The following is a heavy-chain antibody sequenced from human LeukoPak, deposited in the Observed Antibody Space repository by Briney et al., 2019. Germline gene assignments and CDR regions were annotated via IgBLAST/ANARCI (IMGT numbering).Heavy chain of an antibody. CDR2: INWNGGST. Sequence: GGSLRLSCAASGFTFDDYTMSWVRQAPGKGLEWASGINWNGGSTGYVDSVKGRFTISRDNAKNSLYLQMNSLRAEDTAVYYCARDPYSGSYGNYYYYFMDVWGKGTTVTISS. CDR1: GFTFDDYT. CDR3: ARDPYSGSYGNYYYYFMDV. D-gene: IGHD1-26*01. J-gene: IGHJ6*03. V-gene: IGHV3-20*04.